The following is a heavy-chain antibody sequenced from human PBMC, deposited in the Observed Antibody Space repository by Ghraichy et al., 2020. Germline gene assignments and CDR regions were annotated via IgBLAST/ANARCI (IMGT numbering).Heavy chain of an antibody. CDR1: GFTFSNAW. V-gene: IGHV3-15*01. CDR2: IKSKTNGETT. D-gene: IGHD6-6*01. Sequence: GESLNISCAASGFTFSNAWMSWVRQAPGKGLEWVGRIKSKTNGETTDYATPVKGRFTISRDDSKNTLYLQMNSLKTEDTAVYYCTTKYSSSAPDVWGKGTTVTVSS. CDR3: TTKYSSSAPDV. J-gene: IGHJ6*04.